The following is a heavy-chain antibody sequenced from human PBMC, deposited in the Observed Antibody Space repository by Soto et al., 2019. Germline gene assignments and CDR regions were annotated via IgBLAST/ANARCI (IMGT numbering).Heavy chain of an antibody. CDR1: GFTFSSYG. CDR3: AKPRSSVQWPPFDP. CDR2: ISPDGSNK. D-gene: IGHD6-19*01. Sequence: QVKLVESGGGVVQPGRSLRLSCAASGFTFSSYGMHWVRQAPGKGLEWVAVISPDGSNKDYADSVKGRFTISRDNSKNTRYLQMTSLRVEDPAVYYWAKPRSSVQWPPFDPWGHGTLVTVSS. V-gene: IGHV3-30*18. J-gene: IGHJ5*02.